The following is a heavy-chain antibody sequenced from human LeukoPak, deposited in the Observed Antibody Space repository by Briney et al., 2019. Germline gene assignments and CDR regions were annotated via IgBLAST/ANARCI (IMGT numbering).Heavy chain of an antibody. CDR1: GVPFSSYS. Sequence: PGGSLRLSCAASGVPFSSYSMNWVRQAPGKGLEWVSYISSSTSTIYYADSVKGRFTISRDNVKTSLYLQMNSLTDEDTAVYYCVRGWREFYFEYWGQGNLVTVSS. V-gene: IGHV3-48*02. D-gene: IGHD3-3*01. CDR3: VRGWREFYFEY. J-gene: IGHJ4*02. CDR2: ISSSTSTI.